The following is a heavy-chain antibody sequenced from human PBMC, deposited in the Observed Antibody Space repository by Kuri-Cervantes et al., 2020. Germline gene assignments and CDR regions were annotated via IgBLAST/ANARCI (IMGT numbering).Heavy chain of an antibody. CDR3: TRDPGDFWSGYYPDYGMDV. Sequence: VSNMYIHWVHQAPGKGLEWVSVIYSGGSIYYADSVKCRFTISRDNSKNTLYLQMNSLRAEDAAVYYCTRDPGDFWSGYYPDYGMDVWGQGTTVTVSS. J-gene: IGHJ6*02. CDR2: IYSGGSI. D-gene: IGHD3-3*01. CDR1: VSNMY. V-gene: IGHV3-53*05.